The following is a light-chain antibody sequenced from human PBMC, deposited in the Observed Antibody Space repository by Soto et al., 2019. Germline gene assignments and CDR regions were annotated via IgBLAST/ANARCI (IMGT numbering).Light chain of an antibody. CDR2: AAS. CDR1: QGFRSW. Sequence: DIQMTQSPSSVSASVGDRVTITCRASQGFRSWLAWYQQKPGKAPKLLIYAASILESGVPSRFSGSGSGTEFTLTISSLQPEDFVTYYCQQTNNFQITFGQGTRLEIK. J-gene: IGKJ5*01. V-gene: IGKV1-12*01. CDR3: QQTNNFQIT.